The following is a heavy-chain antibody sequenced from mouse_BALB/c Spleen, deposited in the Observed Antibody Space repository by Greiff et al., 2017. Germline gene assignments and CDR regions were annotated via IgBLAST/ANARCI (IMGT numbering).Heavy chain of an antibody. Sequence: EVHLVESGPGLVKPSQSLSLTCTVTGYSITSDYAWNWIRQFPGNKLEWMGYISYSGSTSYNPSLKSRISITRDTSKNQFFLQLNSVTTEDTATYYCARSSSYYAMDYWGQGTSVTVSS. J-gene: IGHJ4*01. V-gene: IGHV3-2*02. D-gene: IGHD1-1*01. CDR3: ARSSSYYAMDY. CDR1: GYSITSDYA. CDR2: ISYSGST.